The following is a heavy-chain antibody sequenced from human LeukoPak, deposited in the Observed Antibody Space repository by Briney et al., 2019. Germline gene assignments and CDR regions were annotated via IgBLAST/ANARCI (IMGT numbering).Heavy chain of an antibody. CDR1: GYTFTSYA. Sequence: ASVKVSCKASGYTFTSYAMNWVRQAPGQGLEWMGWINTNTGNPTYAQGFTGRFVFSLDTSVSTAYLQISSLKAEDTAVYYCARSQRITMVRPINWFDPWGQGTLVTVSS. J-gene: IGHJ5*02. CDR3: ARSQRITMVRPINWFDP. CDR2: INTNTGNP. V-gene: IGHV7-4-1*02. D-gene: IGHD3-10*01.